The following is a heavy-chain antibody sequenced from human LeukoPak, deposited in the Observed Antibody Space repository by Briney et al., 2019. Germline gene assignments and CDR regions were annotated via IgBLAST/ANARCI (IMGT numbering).Heavy chain of an antibody. J-gene: IGHJ6*03. CDR2: MNPSGNT. CDR3: ARDNGGRAMAYYYYYYMDV. CDR1: GYTFTGYY. D-gene: IGHD2-15*01. Sequence: ASVKVSCKASGYTFTGYYMHWVRQAPGQGLEWMGWMNPSGNTGYAQKFQGRVTMTRNTSISTAYMELSSLRSEDTAVYYCARDNGGRAMAYYYYYYMDVWGKGTTVTISS. V-gene: IGHV1-8*02.